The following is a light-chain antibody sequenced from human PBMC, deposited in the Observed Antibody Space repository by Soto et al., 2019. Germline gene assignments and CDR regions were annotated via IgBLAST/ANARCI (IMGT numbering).Light chain of an antibody. CDR2: GAS. J-gene: IGKJ4*01. Sequence: DVRMTQSPSSLSASVGDTITITCRASQTITTYLNWFQQKPGESPRLLIYGASTLHDGVPSRFSGSGSGTDFTLTISGLQPEEFATYHCQQTYSDISFGGGTRV. CDR1: QTITTY. V-gene: IGKV1-39*01. CDR3: QQTYSDIS.